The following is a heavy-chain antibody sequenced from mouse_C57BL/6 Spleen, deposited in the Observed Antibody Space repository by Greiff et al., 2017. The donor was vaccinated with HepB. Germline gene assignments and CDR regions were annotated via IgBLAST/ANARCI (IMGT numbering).Heavy chain of an antibody. CDR3: ARGHYDYAWFAY. J-gene: IGHJ3*01. V-gene: IGHV1-64*01. D-gene: IGHD2-4*01. Sequence: QVQLQQPGAELVKPGASVKLSCKASGYTFTSYWMHWVKQRPGQGLEWIGMIHPNSGSTNYNEKFKSKATLTVDKSSSTAYMQLSSLTSEDSAVYYCARGHYDYAWFAYWGQGTLGTVSA. CDR1: GYTFTSYW. CDR2: IHPNSGST.